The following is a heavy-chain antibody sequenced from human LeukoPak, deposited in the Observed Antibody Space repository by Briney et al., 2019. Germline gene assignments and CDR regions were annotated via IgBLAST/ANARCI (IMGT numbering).Heavy chain of an antibody. CDR3: AKDLRVGWFGLFDY. Sequence: GGSLRLSCAASGFTFSTYAMSWVRQAPGKGLEWVSGISGSGGSTYYADSVKGRFTISRDNSKNTLYLQMNSLRADDTAVYYCAKDLRVGWFGLFDYWGQGTLVTVSS. CDR1: GFTFSTYA. J-gene: IGHJ4*02. V-gene: IGHV3-23*01. CDR2: ISGSGGST. D-gene: IGHD3-10*01.